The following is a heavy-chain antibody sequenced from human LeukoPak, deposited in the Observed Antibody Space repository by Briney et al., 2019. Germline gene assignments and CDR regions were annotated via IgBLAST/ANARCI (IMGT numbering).Heavy chain of an antibody. CDR2: IYYSGST. CDR1: GGSISSSNYY. V-gene: IGHV4-39*07. Sequence: SETLSLTCTVSGGSISSSNYYWGWIRQPPGKGLEWIGSIYYSGSTYYNPSLQSRVTMSVDTSKNQFSLKLSSVTAADTAVYFCARALPDCEILTGHPVPFDYWGQGTLVTVSS. CDR3: ARALPDCEILTGHPVPFDY. J-gene: IGHJ4*02. D-gene: IGHD3-9*01.